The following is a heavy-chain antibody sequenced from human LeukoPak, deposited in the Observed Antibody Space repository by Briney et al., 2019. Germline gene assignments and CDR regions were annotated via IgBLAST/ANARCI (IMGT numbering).Heavy chain of an antibody. CDR3: ARVPTVTSMSFDY. V-gene: IGHV1-69*13. Sequence: SVKVSCKASGGTFSSYAISWVRQAPGQGLEWMGGIIPIFGTANYAQKFQRRVTITADESTSTAYMELSSLRSEDTAVYYCARVPTVTSMSFDYWGQGTLVTVSS. J-gene: IGHJ4*02. CDR2: IIPIFGTA. CDR1: GGTFSSYA. D-gene: IGHD4-17*01.